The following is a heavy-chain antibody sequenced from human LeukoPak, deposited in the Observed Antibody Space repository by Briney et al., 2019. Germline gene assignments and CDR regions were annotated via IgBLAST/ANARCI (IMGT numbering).Heavy chain of an antibody. CDR2: INTNTGNP. J-gene: IGHJ6*03. V-gene: IGHV7-4-1*02. CDR3: AMSGYSGYTYYYYYMDV. CDR1: GYTFTSYY. D-gene: IGHD5-12*01. Sequence: ASVKVSCKASGYTFTSYYMHWVRQAPGQGLEWMGWINTNTGNPTYAQGFTGRFVFSLDTSVSTAYLQISSLKAEDTAVYYCAMSGYSGYTYYYYYMDVWGKGTTVTVSS.